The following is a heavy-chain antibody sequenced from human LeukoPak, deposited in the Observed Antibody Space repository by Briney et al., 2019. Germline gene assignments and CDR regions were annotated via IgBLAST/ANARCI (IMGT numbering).Heavy chain of an antibody. V-gene: IGHV3-23*01. D-gene: IGHD3-3*01. CDR2: ISGSGGST. CDR1: GVTFSSYV. Sequence: PGGSLRLSCEASGVTFSSYVMSWVRQAPGKGLEWVSAISGSGGSTYYADSVKGRFTISRDNSKNTLYLQMNSLRAEDTAVYYCAKSLSSWSGYYIIGYFDYWGQGTLVTVSS. J-gene: IGHJ4*02. CDR3: AKSLSSWSGYYIIGYFDY.